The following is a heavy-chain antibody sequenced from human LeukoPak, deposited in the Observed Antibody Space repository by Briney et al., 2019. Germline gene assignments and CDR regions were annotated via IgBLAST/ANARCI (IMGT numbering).Heavy chain of an antibody. CDR3: ARGGTRRYFDY. D-gene: IGHD1-1*01. J-gene: IGHJ4*02. CDR2: IYYSGST. Sequence: PSETLPLTCTVSGGSISSYYWSWIRQPPGKGLEWIGYIYYSGSTNYNPSLKSRVAISVDTSKNQFSLKLSSVTAADTAVYYCARGGTRRYFDYWGQGTLVTVSS. V-gene: IGHV4-59*01. CDR1: GGSISSYY.